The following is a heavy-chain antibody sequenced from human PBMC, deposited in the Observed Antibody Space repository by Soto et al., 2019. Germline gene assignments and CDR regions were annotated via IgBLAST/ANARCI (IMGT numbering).Heavy chain of an antibody. J-gene: IGHJ6*02. CDR1: GGSISSYY. D-gene: IGHD3-3*01. CDR2: IYYSGST. Sequence: PSETLSLTCTVSGGSISSYYWSWIRQPPGKGLEWIGYIYYSGSTNYNPSLKSRVTISVDTSKNQFPLKLSSVTAADTAVYYCARGGDCWSGYYYYYYGMDVWGQGTTVTVSS. V-gene: IGHV4-59*01. CDR3: ARGGDCWSGYYYYYYGMDV.